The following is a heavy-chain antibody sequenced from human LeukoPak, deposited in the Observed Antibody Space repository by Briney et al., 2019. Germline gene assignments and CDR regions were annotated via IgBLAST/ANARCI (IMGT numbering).Heavy chain of an antibody. J-gene: IGHJ5*02. V-gene: IGHV4-34*01. D-gene: IGHD4-17*01. CDR3: ARHYWTTVTTARFDP. CDR2: INHSGST. Sequence: SETLSLTCAVYGQSFIGYYWTWVRQTPGKGLEWIGEINHSGSTNYNPSLKSRVTTSVDTSKNQFSLKLSSVTAADTAVYYCARHYWTTVTTARFDPWGQGTLVTVSS. CDR1: GQSFIGYY.